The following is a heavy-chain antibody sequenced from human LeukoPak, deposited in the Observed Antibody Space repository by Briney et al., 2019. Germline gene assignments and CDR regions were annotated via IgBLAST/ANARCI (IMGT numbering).Heavy chain of an antibody. CDR3: ARSAFYGSGSYYDY. V-gene: IGHV1-69*11. D-gene: IGHD3-10*01. CDR1: GGTFSSYA. Sequence: SVKVSCKASGGTFSSYAISWVRQAPGQGLEWMGRIIPILGTANYAQKFQGRVTITTDESTSTAYMELSSLRSEDTAVYYCARSAFYGSGSYYDYWGQGTLVTVSS. CDR2: IIPILGTA. J-gene: IGHJ4*02.